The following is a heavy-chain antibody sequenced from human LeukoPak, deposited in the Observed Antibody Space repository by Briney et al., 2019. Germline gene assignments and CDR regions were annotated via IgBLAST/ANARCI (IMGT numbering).Heavy chain of an antibody. V-gene: IGHV4-61*02. D-gene: IGHD1-26*01. J-gene: IGHJ4*02. CDR3: ARALLTLDY. Sequence: SQTLSLTCTVSGGSISSGSYYWSWIRQPAGKGLEWIGRIYTSGSTNYNPSLKSRVTISVDTSKNQFSLKLSSVTAADTAVYYCARALLTLDYWGQGTLVTVSS. CDR1: GGSISSGSYY. CDR2: IYTSGST.